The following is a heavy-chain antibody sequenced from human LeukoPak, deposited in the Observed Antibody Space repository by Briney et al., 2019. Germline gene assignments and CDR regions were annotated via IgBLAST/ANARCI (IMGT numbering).Heavy chain of an antibody. V-gene: IGHV4-61*01. CDR1: GSSVSSGTYY. D-gene: IGHD1-26*01. Sequence: PSETLSLTCTVSGSSVSSGTYYWSWIRQPPGKGLEWIGYIYYRGTTNYNPSLKSRVIISIDTSRNQFSLKLSSVTAADTAVYYCARGFGGATTSFDYWGQGTLVTVSS. CDR2: IYYRGTT. J-gene: IGHJ4*02. CDR3: ARGFGGATTSFDY.